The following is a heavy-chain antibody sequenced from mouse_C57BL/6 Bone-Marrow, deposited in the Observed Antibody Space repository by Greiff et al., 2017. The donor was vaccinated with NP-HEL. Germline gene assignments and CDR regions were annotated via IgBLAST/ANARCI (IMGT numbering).Heavy chain of an antibody. CDR3: ARGYYGSSYVDFAY. CDR2: IYPGSGST. CDR1: GYTFTSYW. V-gene: IGHV1-55*01. Sequence: VKLQQPGAELVKPGASVTMSCKASGYTFTSYWITWVKQRPGQGLEWIGDIYPGSGSTNYNEKFKSKATLTVDTSSSTAYMQLSSLTSEDSAVYYCARGYYGSSYVDFAYWGQGTLVTVSA. D-gene: IGHD1-1*01. J-gene: IGHJ3*01.